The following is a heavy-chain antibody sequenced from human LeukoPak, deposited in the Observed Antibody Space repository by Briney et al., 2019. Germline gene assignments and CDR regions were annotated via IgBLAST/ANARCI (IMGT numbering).Heavy chain of an antibody. CDR1: GYTFTSYA. V-gene: IGHV1-3*03. CDR2: INAGNGNT. CDR3: AREGGGNPEYNWFDP. Sequence: ASVKVSCKASGYTFTSYAMHWVRQAPGQRLEWMGWINAGNGNTKYSQEFQGRVTMTRDMSTSTVYMELSSLRSEDTAVYYCAREGGGNPEYNWFDPWGQGTLVTVSS. J-gene: IGHJ5*02. D-gene: IGHD4-23*01.